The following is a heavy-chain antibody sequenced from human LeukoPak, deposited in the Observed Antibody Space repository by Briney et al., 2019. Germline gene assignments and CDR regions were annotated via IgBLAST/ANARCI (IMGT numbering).Heavy chain of an antibody. V-gene: IGHV3-30-3*02. CDR1: GFTFSSYA. CDR2: ISYDGSNK. D-gene: IGHD3-22*01. Sequence: GRSLRLSCAASGFTFSSYAMHWVRQAPGKGLEWVAVISYDGSNKYYADSVKGRFTISRDNSKNTLYLQMNSLRAEDTAVYYCAKHLGGNYFDRPFDYWGQGTLVTVSS. CDR3: AKHLGGNYFDRPFDY. J-gene: IGHJ4*02.